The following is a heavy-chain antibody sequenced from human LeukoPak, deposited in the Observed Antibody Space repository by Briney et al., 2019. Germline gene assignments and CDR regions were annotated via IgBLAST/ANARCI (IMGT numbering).Heavy chain of an antibody. Sequence: ASVKVSCKASRYTFTSYAMHWVRQAPGQRLEWMGWINAGNGNTKYSQKFQGRVTITRDTSASTAYMELSSLRSEDTAVYYCARGRREDYDSSGYYYVRYYGMDVWGQGTTVTVSS. J-gene: IGHJ6*02. V-gene: IGHV1-3*01. CDR2: INAGNGNT. CDR1: RYTFTSYA. CDR3: ARGRREDYDSSGYYYVRYYGMDV. D-gene: IGHD3-22*01.